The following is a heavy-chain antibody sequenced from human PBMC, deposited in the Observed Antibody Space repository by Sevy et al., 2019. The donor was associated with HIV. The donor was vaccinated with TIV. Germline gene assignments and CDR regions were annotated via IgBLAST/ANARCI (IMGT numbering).Heavy chain of an antibody. CDR1: VFIFNNYA. CDR2: INGNGDST. V-gene: IGHV3-23*01. J-gene: IGHJ3*01. Sequence: GGSLRLSCAGSVFIFNNYAMSWVRQVPGKGLEWVSGINGNGDSTNYADSAKGRLTISRDNSKSTLYLQMNSLRAEDTAVYYGGKDYYDSGGYYFYPARPTAFDLWGQGTMVTVSS. D-gene: IGHD3-22*01. CDR3: GKDYYDSGGYYFYPARPTAFDL.